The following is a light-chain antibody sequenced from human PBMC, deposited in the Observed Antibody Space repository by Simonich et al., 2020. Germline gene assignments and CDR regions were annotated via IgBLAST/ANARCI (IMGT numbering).Light chain of an antibody. CDR2: KDS. CDR1: ALPKQY. CDR3: QSADSSGTYPEV. V-gene: IGLV3-25*03. Sequence: SYELTQPPSVSVSPGQTARITCSGDALPKQYAYWYQQKPGQAPVLVIYKDSERPSGIPDRFSGSSSGTTGTLTISGVQAEDEADYYCQSADSSGTYPEVFGGGTKLTVL. J-gene: IGLJ3*02.